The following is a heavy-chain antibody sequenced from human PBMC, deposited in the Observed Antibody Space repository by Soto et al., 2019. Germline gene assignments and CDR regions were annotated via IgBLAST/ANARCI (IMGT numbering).Heavy chain of an antibody. Sequence: EVPLVESGGGLVQPGGSLRLSCAASGFTFSTYWMFWVRQAPGKGLEWVATIKQDGSEKLYVDSVKGRFTISRDNAKHSLHLQMNSLRVEDTAVYFCAGAPGWLIENWGQGTLVTVSS. V-gene: IGHV3-7*04. D-gene: IGHD5-12*01. CDR2: IKQDGSEK. J-gene: IGHJ4*02. CDR1: GFTFSTYW. CDR3: AGAPGWLIEN.